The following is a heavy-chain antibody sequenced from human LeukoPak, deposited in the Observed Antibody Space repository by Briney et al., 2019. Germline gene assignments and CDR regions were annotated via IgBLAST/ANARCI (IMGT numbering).Heavy chain of an antibody. J-gene: IGHJ3*02. CDR3: AREGIGNYNDAFDI. CDR1: GFTLSNFA. D-gene: IGHD1-7*01. CDR2: INENGGST. Sequence: GGPLRLSCAAYGFTLSNFAMVWVRQAPGKGPEVVAGINENGGSTYYPDSVKGRFTISRDSSKNTLYLQMGSLRAEDMAVYYCAREGIGNYNDAFDIWGQGTMATVSS. V-gene: IGHV3-64*02.